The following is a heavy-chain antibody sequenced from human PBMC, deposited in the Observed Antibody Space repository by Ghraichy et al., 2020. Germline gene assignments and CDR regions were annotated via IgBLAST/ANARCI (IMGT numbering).Heavy chain of an antibody. V-gene: IGHV3-23*01. D-gene: IGHD4-17*01. CDR1: GFTFSSYG. Sequence: GGSLRLSCAASGFTFSSYGMTWVRQAPGKGLEWVSCISDSGGSANYADSVKGRFTISRDNSKNTLYLQMNSLRAEDTAVYYCAKEARTTVTTERIDSWGQGTLVTVSS. CDR3: AKEARTTVTTERIDS. CDR2: ISDSGGSA. J-gene: IGHJ4*02.